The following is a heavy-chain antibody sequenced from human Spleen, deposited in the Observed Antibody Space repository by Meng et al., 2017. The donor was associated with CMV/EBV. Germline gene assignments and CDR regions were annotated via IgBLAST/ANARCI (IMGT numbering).Heavy chain of an antibody. V-gene: IGHV3-11*04. CDR2: IGSSGTTT. Sequence: GGSLRLSCAASGFTFSDYYMTWIRQAPGKGLEWLSYIGSSGTTTYYADSVRGRFTVSRDNAKNSLYLQMNSLRAEDTAVYYCARDKGAFDIWGQGTMVTVSS. CDR3: ARDKGAFDI. J-gene: IGHJ3*02. CDR1: GFTFSDYY.